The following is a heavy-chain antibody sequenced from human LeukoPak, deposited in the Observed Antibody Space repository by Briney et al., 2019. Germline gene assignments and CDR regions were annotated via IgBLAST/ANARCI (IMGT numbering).Heavy chain of an antibody. D-gene: IGHD1-1*01. V-gene: IGHV3-30*18. CDR1: GFTFNNYG. Sequence: GRSLRLSCAASGFTFNNYGMHYVRQAPGKGLEWVAVISDDGRNKNYADSVKGRFTISRDSSNNTLYLQMNSLTAEATRVYFCAKEGETTASGTFDFRGQGALVTVSS. CDR2: ISDDGRNK. J-gene: IGHJ4*02. CDR3: AKEGETTASGTFDF.